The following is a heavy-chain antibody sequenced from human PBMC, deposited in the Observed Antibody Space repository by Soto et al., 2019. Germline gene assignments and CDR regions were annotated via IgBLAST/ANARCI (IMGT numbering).Heavy chain of an antibody. D-gene: IGHD2-2*01. CDR2: IYYSGST. CDR1: GCSISSYY. V-gene: IGHV4-59*01. J-gene: IGHJ3*02. Sequence: SETLSLTCTVSGCSISSYYWSWIRQPPGKGLEWIGYIYYSGSTNYNPSLKSRVTISVDTSKNQFSLKLSSVTAADTAVYYCARVVLVPAAADAFDIWGQGTMVTVSS. CDR3: ARVVLVPAAADAFDI.